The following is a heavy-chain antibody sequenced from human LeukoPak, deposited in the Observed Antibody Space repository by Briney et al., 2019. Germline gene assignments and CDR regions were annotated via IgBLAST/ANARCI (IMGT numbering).Heavy chain of an antibody. V-gene: IGHV4-59*08. J-gene: IGHJ6*02. Sequence: SETLSLTCTVSGGSISSYYWSWIRKPPGKGLEWIGYIYYSGSANYNPSLKSRVTISVDTSKNHSSLKLSSVTAADAAVYYCARHSPFLHGMDVWGQGTTVTVSS. CDR2: IYYSGSA. CDR3: ARHSPFLHGMDV. CDR1: GGSISSYY. D-gene: IGHD3-3*01.